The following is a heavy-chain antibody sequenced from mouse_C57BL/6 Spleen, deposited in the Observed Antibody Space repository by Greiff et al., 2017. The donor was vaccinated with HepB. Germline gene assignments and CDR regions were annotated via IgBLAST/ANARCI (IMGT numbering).Heavy chain of an antibody. J-gene: IGHJ4*01. V-gene: IGHV1-69*01. CDR2: IDPSDSYT. D-gene: IGHD1-1*01. Sequence: VQLQQPGAELVMPGASVKLSCKASGYTFTSYWMHWVKQRPGQGLEWIGEIDPSDSYTNYNQKFKGKSTLTVDKSSSTAYMQLSSLTSEDSAVYYCARKATVVADYYAMDYWGQGTSVTVSS. CDR1: GYTFTSYW. CDR3: ARKATVVADYYAMDY.